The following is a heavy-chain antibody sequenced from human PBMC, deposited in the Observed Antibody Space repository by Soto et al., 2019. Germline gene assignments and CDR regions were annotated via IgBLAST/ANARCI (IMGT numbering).Heavy chain of an antibody. CDR1: GYTFPSYG. D-gene: IGHD2-21*01. V-gene: IGHV1-18*01. CDR2: ISAYNGHT. Sequence: QVQLVQSGAEVKKPGSSLKVSCKASGYTFPSYGISWVRQAPGQGLEWMGWISAYNGHTYYVQKLQGRVTMTTDTSTSTAYIELRSLRSDDTAVYYCARDLNSGAVDYWGQGSLVTVSS. CDR3: ARDLNSGAVDY. J-gene: IGHJ4*02.